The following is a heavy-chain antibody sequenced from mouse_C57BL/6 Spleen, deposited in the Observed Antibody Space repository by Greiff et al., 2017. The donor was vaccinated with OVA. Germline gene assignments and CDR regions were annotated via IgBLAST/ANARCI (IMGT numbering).Heavy chain of an antibody. CDR1: GYTFTDYY. J-gene: IGHJ2*01. CDR3: ARGTTEVEYDFDD. D-gene: IGHD1-1*01. Sequence: VQLQQSGAELVRPGASVKLSCKASGYTFTDYYINWVKQRPGQGLEWIGMIYPGSGGTYYNEKFKGKATLTAEKSSSTAYMQLSSLTSEDSAVYICARGTTEVEYDFDDWGQGTTVTVSS. CDR2: IYPGSGGT. V-gene: IGHV1-76*01.